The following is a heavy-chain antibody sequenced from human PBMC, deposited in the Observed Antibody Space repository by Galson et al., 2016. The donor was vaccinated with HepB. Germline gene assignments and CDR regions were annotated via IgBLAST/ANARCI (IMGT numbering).Heavy chain of an antibody. D-gene: IGHD2-15*01. V-gene: IGHV3-23*01. CDR2: IIDNGGRS. CDR3: TKDSETNSRWWNWCFAY. Sequence: SLRLSCAGSGFRFDDYAMNWVRQAPGKGLEWVSGIIDNGGRSHYAESVKGRFTITRDNSRGTLHLNMDNLRVEDTAIYYCTKDSETNSRWWNWCFAYWGRGTQVTVSA. CDR1: GFRFDDYA. J-gene: IGHJ2*01.